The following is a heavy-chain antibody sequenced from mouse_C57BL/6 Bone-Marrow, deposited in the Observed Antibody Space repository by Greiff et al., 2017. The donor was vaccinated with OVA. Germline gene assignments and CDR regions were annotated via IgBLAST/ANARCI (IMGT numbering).Heavy chain of an antibody. J-gene: IGHJ4*01. CDR3: ARHGYSNYAKDY. CDR1: GYTFTEYT. CDR2: FYPGGGSI. Sequence: QVQLKQPGAELVKPGASVKLSCKASGYTFTEYTIHWVKQRSGQGLEWIGWFYPGGGSIKYNEKFKDKATLTADKSSSTVYLERSRLTSEDSAVYFCARHGYSNYAKDYWGRGTSVTVTS. V-gene: IGHV1-62-2*01. D-gene: IGHD2-5*01.